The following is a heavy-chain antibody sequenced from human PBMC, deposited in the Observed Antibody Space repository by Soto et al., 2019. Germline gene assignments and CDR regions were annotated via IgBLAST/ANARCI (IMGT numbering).Heavy chain of an antibody. D-gene: IGHD2-2*01. J-gene: IGHJ4*02. CDR1: GFTFSSYG. V-gene: IGHV3-33*01. CDR3: ARDKTYCSSTSCPIDY. CDR2: IWYDGSNK. Sequence: PGGSLRLSCAASGFTFSSYGMHWVRQAPGKGLEWVAVIWYDGSNKYYADSVKGRFTISRDNSKNTLYLQMNSLRAEDTAVYYCARDKTYCSSTSCPIDYWGQGTPVTVSS.